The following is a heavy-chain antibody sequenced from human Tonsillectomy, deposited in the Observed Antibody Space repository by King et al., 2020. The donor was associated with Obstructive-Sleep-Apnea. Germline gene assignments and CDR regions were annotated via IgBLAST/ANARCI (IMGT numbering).Heavy chain of an antibody. J-gene: IGHJ4*02. CDR1: GFTFSSYD. CDR3: AKYQTNPYYGSATYEGIDY. D-gene: IGHD3-10*01. CDR2: IRNDGSET. Sequence: VQLVESGGGVVQPGGSLRLSCAASGFTFSSYDMHWVRQAPGKGLEWVAFIRNDGSETNYAASVKGRFTISRDNSMSTLHLLLNSLRAEDTAVYYCAKYQTNPYYGSATYEGIDYWGQGTLVTVSS. V-gene: IGHV3-30*02.